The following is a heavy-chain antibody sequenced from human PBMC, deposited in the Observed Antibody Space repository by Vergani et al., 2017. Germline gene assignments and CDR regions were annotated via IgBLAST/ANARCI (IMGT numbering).Heavy chain of an antibody. Sequence: QVQLVQSGAEVKKPGSSVKVSCKASGGTFSSYAISWVRQAPGQGLAWMGGIIPIFGTANYAQKFQGRVTITADESTSTAYMELSSLRSEDTAVYYCARPEDGSGSYSYYYYYYGMDVWGQGTTVTVSS. CDR3: ARPEDGSGSYSYYYYYYGMDV. D-gene: IGHD3-10*01. J-gene: IGHJ6*02. CDR2: IIPIFGTA. V-gene: IGHV1-69*12. CDR1: GGTFSSYA.